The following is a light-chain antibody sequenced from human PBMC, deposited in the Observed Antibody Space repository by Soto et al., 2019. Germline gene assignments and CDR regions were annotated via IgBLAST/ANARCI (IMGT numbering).Light chain of an antibody. J-gene: IGLJ1*01. V-gene: IGLV2-14*01. Sequence: QSALTQPASVSGSPGQSITISCTGTSSDVGGYNYVSWYQHHPGKAPKLMIYEVSNRPSGVSNRFSGSKSGNTASLTISGLQPEDEADYYCSSYTSSGTLVFGTGTKLTVL. CDR3: SSYTSSGTLV. CDR2: EVS. CDR1: SSDVGGYNY.